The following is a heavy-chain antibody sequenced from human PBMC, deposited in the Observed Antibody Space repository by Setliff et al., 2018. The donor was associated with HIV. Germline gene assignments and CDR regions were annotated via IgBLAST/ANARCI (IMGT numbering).Heavy chain of an antibody. J-gene: IGHJ4*02. CDR1: GGSFSGYH. Sequence: NPSETLSLTCAVYGGSFSGYHWTWIRQPPGKGLEWIGEINHSGNTNYSPSLKRRVTISVDTFKNQISLRMISVTAADTAVYYCARGYGAGYYFDSWGQGTLVTVSS. CDR3: ARGYGAGYYFDS. D-gene: IGHD4-17*01. V-gene: IGHV4-34*01. CDR2: INHSGNT.